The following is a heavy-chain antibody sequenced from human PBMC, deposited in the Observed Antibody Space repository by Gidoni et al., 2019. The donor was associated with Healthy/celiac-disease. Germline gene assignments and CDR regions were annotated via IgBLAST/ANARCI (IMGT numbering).Heavy chain of an antibody. CDR3: ARDVVLMVYAIDNDAFDI. V-gene: IGHV3-11*01. CDR1: GFTFSDYY. Sequence: QVQLVESGGGLVKPGGSLRLSCAASGFTFSDYYMSWIRQAPGKGLEWVSYISSSGSTIYYADSVKGRFTISRDNAKNSLYLQMNSLRAEDTAVYYCARDVVLMVYAIDNDAFDIWGQGTMVTVSS. CDR2: ISSSGSTI. J-gene: IGHJ3*02. D-gene: IGHD2-8*01.